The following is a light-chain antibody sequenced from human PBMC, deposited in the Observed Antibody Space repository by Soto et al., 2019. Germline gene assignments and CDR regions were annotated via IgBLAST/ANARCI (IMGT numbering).Light chain of an antibody. CDR2: RTS. J-gene: IGKJ4*01. CDR3: QQYTNWPLT. V-gene: IGKV3-15*01. Sequence: IVMTQSPATLSVSPGERATLPCRASQSITTNLAWYQQKPGQAPRLLIYRTSDRANGIPARFSGSGSGTEFTLTISSLQSEDSAIYFCQQYTNWPLTFGGGTKVEIK. CDR1: QSITTN.